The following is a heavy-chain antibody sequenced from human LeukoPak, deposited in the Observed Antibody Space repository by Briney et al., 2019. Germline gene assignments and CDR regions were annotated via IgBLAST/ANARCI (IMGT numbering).Heavy chain of an antibody. Sequence: SVKVSCKASGGTFSSYAIRWVRQAPGQGLEWMGRIIPILGIANYAQKFQGRVTITADKSTSTAYMELSSLRSEDTAVYYCASSRPYGDILTGYYNYYFDYWGQGTLVTVSS. J-gene: IGHJ4*02. CDR3: ASSRPYGDILTGYYNYYFDY. D-gene: IGHD3-9*01. CDR1: GGTFSSYA. V-gene: IGHV1-69*04. CDR2: IIPILGIA.